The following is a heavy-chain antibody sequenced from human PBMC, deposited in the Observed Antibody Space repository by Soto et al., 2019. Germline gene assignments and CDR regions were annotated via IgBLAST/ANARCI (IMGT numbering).Heavy chain of an antibody. Sequence: PSETLSLTCTVSGGSISSYYCSWIRQPPGKGLEWIGYIYYSGSTNYNPSLKSRVTISVDTSKNQFSLKLSSVTAADTAVYYCARDDYGTAYAFDIWGQGTMVTVSS. CDR2: IYYSGST. CDR1: GGSISSYY. D-gene: IGHD3-10*01. J-gene: IGHJ3*02. V-gene: IGHV4-59*01. CDR3: ARDDYGTAYAFDI.